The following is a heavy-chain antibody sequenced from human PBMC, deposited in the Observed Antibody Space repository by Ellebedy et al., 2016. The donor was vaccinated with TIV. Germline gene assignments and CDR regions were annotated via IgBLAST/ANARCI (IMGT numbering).Heavy chain of an antibody. CDR1: GDRVSSDRAA. CDR2: TFYRSKWYY. V-gene: IGHV6-1*01. CDR3: AREGTMIRGIKNWFDP. D-gene: IGHD3-10*01. J-gene: IGHJ5*02. Sequence: SQTLSLTCXISGDRVSSDRAAWNWIRQSPSRGLEWLGRTFYRSKWYYDYAASVRSRISVNPDTSKNQFSLQLNSVTPDDTAVYYCAREGTMIRGIKNWFDPWGQGTLVIVSS.